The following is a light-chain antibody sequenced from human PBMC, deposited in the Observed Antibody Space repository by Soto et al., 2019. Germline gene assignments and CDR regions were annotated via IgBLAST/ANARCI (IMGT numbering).Light chain of an antibody. CDR3: QQYGSSRT. Sequence: EVWLTQSPGTLSLSPGERASLSCRASQSVSSSYLAWYQQKPGQAPRLLIYGASSRATGIPDRFSGSGSGTDFTLTISRLEPEDFAVYYCQQYGSSRTFGQGTKVDIK. CDR2: GAS. CDR1: QSVSSSY. V-gene: IGKV3-20*01. J-gene: IGKJ1*01.